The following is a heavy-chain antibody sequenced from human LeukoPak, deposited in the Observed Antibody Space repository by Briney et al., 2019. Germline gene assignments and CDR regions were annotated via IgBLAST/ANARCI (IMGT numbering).Heavy chain of an antibody. CDR1: GGSISSGSYY. D-gene: IGHD1-26*01. J-gene: IGHJ4*02. CDR3: AGGWELQPFDF. Sequence: SQTLSLTCSVSGGSISSGSYYWNWIRQPAGKGLDWIGRIYTSGTTNYNPSLKSRVSISMDTSKNQLSLKLSSVTAADTAVYYCAGGWELQPFDFWGQGPLVTVSS. V-gene: IGHV4-61*02. CDR2: IYTSGTT.